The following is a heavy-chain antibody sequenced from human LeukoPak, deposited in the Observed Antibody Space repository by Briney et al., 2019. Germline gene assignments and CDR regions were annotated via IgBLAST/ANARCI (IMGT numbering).Heavy chain of an antibody. CDR3: APAYSGYDHYFDY. CDR1: GFTFSSYA. V-gene: IGHV3-30*02. Sequence: GGSLRLSCAASGFTFSSYAMHWVRQAPGKGLEWVAFIRYDGSNKYYADSVKGRFTISRDNSKNTLYLQMNSLRAEDTAVYYCAPAYSGYDHYFDYWGQGTLVTVSS. J-gene: IGHJ4*02. D-gene: IGHD5-12*01. CDR2: IRYDGSNK.